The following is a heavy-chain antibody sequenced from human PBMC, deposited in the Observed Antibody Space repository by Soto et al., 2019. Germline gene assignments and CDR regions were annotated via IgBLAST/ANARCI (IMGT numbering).Heavy chain of an antibody. J-gene: IGHJ4*02. D-gene: IGHD3-10*01. CDR3: AKDSRSPPLYYHGSGSSLFDY. V-gene: IGHV3-23*01. Sequence: PGGSLRLSCAASGFTFSSYAMSWVRQAPGKGLEWVSAISGSGGSTYYADSVKGRFTISRDNSKNTLYLQMNSLRAEDTAVYYCAKDSRSPPLYYHGSGSSLFDYWGQGTLVTVSS. CDR1: GFTFSSYA. CDR2: ISGSGGST.